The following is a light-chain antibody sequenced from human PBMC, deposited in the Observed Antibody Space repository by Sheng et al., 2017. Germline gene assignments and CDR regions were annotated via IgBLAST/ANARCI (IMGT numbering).Light chain of an antibody. J-gene: IGLJ1*01. Sequence: QSALTQPRSVSGSPGQSVTISYTGTSSDVGGYNYVSWYQQHPGKAPKMILYDVTERPSGVPDRFSGSKSGNTASLTISGLQAEDEADYYCCSYAGWYTYVFGSGTNVNVL. CDR2: DVT. CDR3: CSYAGWYTYV. V-gene: IGLV2-11*01. CDR1: SSDVGGYNY.